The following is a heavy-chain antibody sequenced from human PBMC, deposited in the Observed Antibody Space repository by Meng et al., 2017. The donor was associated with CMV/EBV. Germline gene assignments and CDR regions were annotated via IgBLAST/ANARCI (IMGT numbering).Heavy chain of an antibody. CDR2: IYSGGSST. D-gene: IGHD6-6*01. Sequence: GESLKISCAASGFNFSSYAMSWVRQAPGKGLEWVSVIYSGGSSTYYADSVKGRFTISRDNSKNTLYLQMNSLRAEDTAVYYCALAALDLFDPWGQGTLVTVSS. J-gene: IGHJ5*02. CDR1: GFNFSSYA. CDR3: ALAALDLFDP. V-gene: IGHV3-23*03.